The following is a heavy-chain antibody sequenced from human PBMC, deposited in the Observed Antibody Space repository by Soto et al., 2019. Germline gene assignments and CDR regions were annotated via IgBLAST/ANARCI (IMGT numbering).Heavy chain of an antibody. CDR1: GYTFFTYD. J-gene: IGHJ5*02. CDR3: ARHHGPTTSENWFDP. V-gene: IGHV1-18*01. D-gene: IGHD5-12*01. Sequence: GXSVKVCFKASGYTFFTYDISWVRQAPGQGLEWMGWISTYSGDTKYAQKFQGRVTMTTDTSTTTAYLELRSLRSDDTAVYYCARHHGPTTSENWFDPWGQGTLVTVSS. CDR2: ISTYSGDT.